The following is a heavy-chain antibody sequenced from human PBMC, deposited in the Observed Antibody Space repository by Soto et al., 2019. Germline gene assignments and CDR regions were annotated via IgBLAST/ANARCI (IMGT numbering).Heavy chain of an antibody. CDR3: ARRSGSYPEYYFDY. Sequence: GASVKVSCTASGYTFTSYGISWVRQAPGQGLGWMGWISAYNGNTNYAQKLQGRVTMTTDTSTSTAYMELRSLRSDDTAVYYCARRSGSYPEYYFDYWGQGTLVTVSS. D-gene: IGHD1-26*01. V-gene: IGHV1-18*01. J-gene: IGHJ4*02. CDR1: GYTFTSYG. CDR2: ISAYNGNT.